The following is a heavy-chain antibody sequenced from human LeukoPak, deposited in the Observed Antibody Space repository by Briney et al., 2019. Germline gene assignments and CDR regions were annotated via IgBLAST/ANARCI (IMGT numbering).Heavy chain of an antibody. J-gene: IGHJ4*02. CDR2: IYYSGST. CDR3: ARVWAYDSSGYPDY. Sequence: SETLSLTCTVSGGSISSGGYYWSWIRQHPGKGLEWIGYIYYSGSTYYNPSLKSRVTISVGTSKNQFSLKLSSVTAADTAVYYCARVWAYDSSGYPDYWGQGTLVTVSS. V-gene: IGHV4-31*03. D-gene: IGHD3-22*01. CDR1: GGSISSGGYY.